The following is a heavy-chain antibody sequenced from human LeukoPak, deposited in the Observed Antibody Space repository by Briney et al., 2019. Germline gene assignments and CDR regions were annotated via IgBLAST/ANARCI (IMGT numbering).Heavy chain of an antibody. J-gene: IGHJ5*02. CDR1: GYTFTSYD. CDR3: ARAFALGGAMVTSYWFDP. V-gene: IGHV1-8*01. CDR2: MNPNSGNT. Sequence: ASVKVSCKASGYTFTSYDINWVRQATGQGLEWMGWMNPNSGNTGYAQKFQGRVTMTRNTSISTAYMELSSLRSEDTAVYYCARAFALGGAMVTSYWFDPWGQGTLVTVSS. D-gene: IGHD5-18*01.